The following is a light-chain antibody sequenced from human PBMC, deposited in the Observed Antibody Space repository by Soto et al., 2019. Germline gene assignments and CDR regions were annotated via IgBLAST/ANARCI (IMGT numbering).Light chain of an antibody. CDR2: AAS. CDR1: QGISSR. CDR3: QQSNSFPLT. J-gene: IGKJ4*01. Sequence: DLQMTQSPSSVSASVGDRVTITCRASQGISSRLAWYQQKPGKDPNLLSYAASSLQSGVPSRFSGSGSETDFTLTIGSLQPEDFATYYCQQSNSFPLTFGGGTKVEIK. V-gene: IGKV1-12*01.